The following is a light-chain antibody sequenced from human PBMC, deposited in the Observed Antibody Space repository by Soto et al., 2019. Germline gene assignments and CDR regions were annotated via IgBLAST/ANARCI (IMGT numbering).Light chain of an antibody. CDR3: QQRNNWPLT. CDR1: RSISTY. J-gene: IGKJ4*02. CDR2: EAL. V-gene: IGKV3-11*01. Sequence: IVLTQSPGIMSLSPWERATLSCRASRSISTYLAWYQQKPGQAPRLLIYEALNRATGIPARFSGSGSGTDFTLTISSLEPEDFAVYYCQQRNNWPLTFGGGTKVDIK.